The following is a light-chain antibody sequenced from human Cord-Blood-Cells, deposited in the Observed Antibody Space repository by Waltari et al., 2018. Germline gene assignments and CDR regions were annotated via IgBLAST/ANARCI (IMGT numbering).Light chain of an antibody. J-gene: IGKJ2*01. Sequence: DIVMTPSSDSMAVSLGERATIHCKSSQSVLYSSNNKNYLAWYQQKPGQPPKLHIYWPSTRESGVPDRFSGSGSGTDFNLTISSLQAEDVAVYYCQQYYSTPHTFGQGTKLEIK. CDR1: QSVLYSSNNKNY. V-gene: IGKV4-1*01. CDR3: QQYYSTPHT. CDR2: WPS.